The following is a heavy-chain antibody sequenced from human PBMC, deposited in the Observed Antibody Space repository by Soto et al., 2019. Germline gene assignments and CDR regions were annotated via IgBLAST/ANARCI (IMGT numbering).Heavy chain of an antibody. Sequence: GGSLRLSCAASGFTFSNAWMNWVRQAPGKGLEWVGRIKSKTDGGTTDYAAPVKGRFTISRDDSKNTLYLQMNSLKTEDTAVYYCTTDRSSSPYYYYGMDVWGQGTTVTVSS. V-gene: IGHV3-15*07. CDR2: IKSKTDGGTT. CDR3: TTDRSSSPYYYYGMDV. D-gene: IGHD6-6*01. CDR1: GFTFSNAW. J-gene: IGHJ6*02.